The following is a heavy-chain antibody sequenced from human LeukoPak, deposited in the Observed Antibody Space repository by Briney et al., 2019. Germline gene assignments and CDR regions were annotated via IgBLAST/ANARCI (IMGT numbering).Heavy chain of an antibody. CDR2: INHSGST. V-gene: IGHV4-34*01. D-gene: IGHD4-23*01. J-gene: IGHJ4*02. Sequence: SETLSLTCAVYGGSFSGYYWSWIRQPPGKGLEWIGVINHSGSTNYNPSLKSRVTISVDTSKNQFSLKLSSVTAADTAVYYCARHSYNYGGNIDYWGQGTLVTVSS. CDR1: GGSFSGYY. CDR3: ARHSYNYGGNIDY.